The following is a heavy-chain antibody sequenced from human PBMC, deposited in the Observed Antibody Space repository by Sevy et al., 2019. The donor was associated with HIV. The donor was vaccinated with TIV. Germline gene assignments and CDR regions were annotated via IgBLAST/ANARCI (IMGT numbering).Heavy chain of an antibody. D-gene: IGHD5-18*01. CDR1: GGTFSSYA. Sequence: ASVKVSCKASGGTFSSYAISWVRQAPGQGLEWMGGIIPIFGTANYAQKFQGRVTITADESTVTAYMELSSLRSEDTAVYYCARVQDLNSYGSGFDYWGQGTLVTVSS. CDR2: IIPIFGTA. CDR3: ARVQDLNSYGSGFDY. J-gene: IGHJ4*02. V-gene: IGHV1-69*13.